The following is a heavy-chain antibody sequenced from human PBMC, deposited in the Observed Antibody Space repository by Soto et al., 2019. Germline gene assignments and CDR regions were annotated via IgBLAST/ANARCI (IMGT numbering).Heavy chain of an antibody. CDR3: AREGGATRGSYYYYGMDV. J-gene: IGHJ6*02. CDR1: GFTFSSNY. V-gene: IGHV3-66*01. D-gene: IGHD1-26*01. Sequence: EVQLVESGGGLVQPGGSLRLSCAASGFTFSSNYMSWVRQAPGKGLEWVSVIYSGGSTYYADSVKGRFTISRDNSKNTLYLQMNSLRAEDTAVYYCAREGGATRGSYYYYGMDVWGQGTTVTVSS. CDR2: IYSGGST.